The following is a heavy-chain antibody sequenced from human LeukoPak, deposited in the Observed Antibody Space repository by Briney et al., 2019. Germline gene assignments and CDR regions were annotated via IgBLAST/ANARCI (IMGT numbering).Heavy chain of an antibody. CDR2: MNPNSGNT. D-gene: IGHD3-9*01. CDR3: ARRFYDNLTGHTWYDY. J-gene: IGHJ4*02. V-gene: IGHV1-8*02. CDR1: GHTFTSYG. Sequence: ASVKVSCKASGHTFTSYGISWVRQAPGQGLEWVGWMNPNSGNTGYAQTFQGKLTMTRNTSIKTAYMELSSLRSEDTAVYYCARRFYDNLTGHTWYDYWGQGTLVTVSS.